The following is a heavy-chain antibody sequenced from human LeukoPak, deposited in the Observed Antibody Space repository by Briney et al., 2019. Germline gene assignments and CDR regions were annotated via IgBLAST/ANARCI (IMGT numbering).Heavy chain of an antibody. Sequence: NPSETLSLTCTVSGGSISSGDYYWSWIRQPPGKGLEWIGDIYYSGSTYYNPSLKSRVTISVDTSKNQFSLKLSSVTAADTAVYYCARSPLFWSGYYPHPKPSHFDYWGQGTLVTVSS. CDR1: GGSISSGDYY. J-gene: IGHJ4*02. CDR2: IYYSGST. V-gene: IGHV4-30-4*08. D-gene: IGHD3-3*01. CDR3: ARSPLFWSGYYPHPKPSHFDY.